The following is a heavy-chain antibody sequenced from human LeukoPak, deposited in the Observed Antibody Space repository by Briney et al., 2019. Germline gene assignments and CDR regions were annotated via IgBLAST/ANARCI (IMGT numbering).Heavy chain of an antibody. V-gene: IGHV1-2*02. CDR2: INPNSGGT. CDR3: AIFSGNYYEDYFDY. CDR1: GYTFTGYY. D-gene: IGHD3-10*01. J-gene: IGHJ4*02. Sequence: ASVKVSCKASGYTFTGYYMHWARQAPGQGLEWMGWINPNSGGTNYAQKFQGRVTMTRDTSISTAYMELSRLRSDDTAVYYCAIFSGNYYEDYFDYWGQGTLVTVSS.